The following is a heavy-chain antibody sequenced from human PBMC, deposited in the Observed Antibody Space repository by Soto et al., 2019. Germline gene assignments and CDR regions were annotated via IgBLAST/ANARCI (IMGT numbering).Heavy chain of an antibody. CDR1: GFTFSSYS. Sequence: GGSLRLSCAASGFTFSSYSMNWVRQAPGKGLEWVSSISSSSSYIYYADSVKGRFTISRDNAKNSLYLQMNSLRAEDTAVYYCARGYYYDSSGYPMDNDYWGQGTLVTVSS. CDR2: ISSSSSYI. D-gene: IGHD3-22*01. V-gene: IGHV3-21*01. CDR3: ARGYYYDSSGYPMDNDY. J-gene: IGHJ4*02.